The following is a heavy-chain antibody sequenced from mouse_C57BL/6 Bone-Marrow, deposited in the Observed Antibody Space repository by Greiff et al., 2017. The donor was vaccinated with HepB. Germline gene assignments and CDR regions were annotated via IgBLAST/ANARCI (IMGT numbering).Heavy chain of an antibody. D-gene: IGHD1-1*01. CDR3: ARGDYGSSYVNY. Sequence: QVQLQQPGAELVRPGSSVKLSCKASGYTFTSYWMDWVKQRPGQGLEWIGNIYPSDSETHYNQKFKDKATLTVDKSSSTAYMQLSSLTSEDSAVYYCARGDYGSSYVNYWGQGTTLTVSS. CDR2: IYPSDSET. J-gene: IGHJ2*01. CDR1: GYTFTSYW. V-gene: IGHV1-61*01.